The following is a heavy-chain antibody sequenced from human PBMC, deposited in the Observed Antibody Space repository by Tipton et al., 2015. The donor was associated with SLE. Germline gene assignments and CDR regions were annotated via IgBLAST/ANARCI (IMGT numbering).Heavy chain of an antibody. CDR2: ISSNGGST. J-gene: IGHJ3*02. Sequence: GSLRLSCAASGFTFSSYAMHWVRQAPGKGLEYVSAISSNGGSTYYADSVKGRFTISRDNSKNTLYLQMGSLRAEDMAVYYCARGRWELDAFDIWGQGTMVTVSS. V-gene: IGHV3-64*02. CDR1: GFTFSSYA. CDR3: ARGRWELDAFDI. D-gene: IGHD1-26*01.